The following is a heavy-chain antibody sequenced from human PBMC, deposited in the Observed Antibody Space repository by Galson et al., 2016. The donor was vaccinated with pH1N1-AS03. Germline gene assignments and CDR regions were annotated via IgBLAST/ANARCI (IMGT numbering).Heavy chain of an antibody. Sequence: SLRLSCAASGRIFSNLWMMWVRQGPGKGPEWVGRIKSTVHGETTDYAAPVKGRFTISRDDSKNTVYLQMNSLKTEDTALYYCTTDVPMSGGALDSWGQGTPVTVSS. J-gene: IGHJ4*02. CDR3: TTDVPMSGGALDS. D-gene: IGHD3-16*01. CDR1: GRIFSNLW. V-gene: IGHV3-15*01. CDR2: IKSTVHGETT.